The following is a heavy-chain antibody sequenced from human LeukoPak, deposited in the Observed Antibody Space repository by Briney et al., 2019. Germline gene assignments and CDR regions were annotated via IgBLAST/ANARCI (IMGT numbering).Heavy chain of an antibody. CDR2: INPSGGST. V-gene: IGHV1-46*01. Sequence: GASVKVSCKASGYTFISYDINWVRQAPGQGLEWMGIINPSGGSTSYAQKFQGRVTMTRDTSTSTVYMELSSLRSEDTAVYYCAREDSNYALRPLDYWGQGTLVTVSS. CDR3: AREDSNYALRPLDY. D-gene: IGHD4-11*01. CDR1: GYTFISYD. J-gene: IGHJ4*02.